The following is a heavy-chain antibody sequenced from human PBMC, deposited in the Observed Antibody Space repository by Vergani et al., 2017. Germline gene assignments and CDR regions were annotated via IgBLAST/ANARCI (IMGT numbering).Heavy chain of an antibody. CDR2: INTNGDYT. J-gene: IGHJ5*01. V-gene: IGHV3-23*01. CDR3: AKGGCNYWCDS. Sequence: EVQLLESGGDLEQPGGSLRLSCAASGFSFTTYAMSWVRQAPGKGLEWVSTINTNGDYTRYGDSVNGRFTLTRHNSKSTLYLQMNSLRAGNTAIYYCAKGGCNYWCDSWGQGTLVIVST. CDR1: GFSFTTYA. D-gene: IGHD5-24*01.